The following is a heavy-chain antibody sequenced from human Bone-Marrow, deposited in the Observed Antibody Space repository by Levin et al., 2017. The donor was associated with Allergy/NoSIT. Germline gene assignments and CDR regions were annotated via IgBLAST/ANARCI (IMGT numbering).Heavy chain of an antibody. CDR1: GFTFSSYS. CDR2: ISSSSSYI. Sequence: GGSLRLSCAASGFTFSSYSMNWVRQAPGKGLEWVSSISSSSSYIYYADSVKGRFTISRDNAKNSLYLQMNSLRAEDTAVYYCARALAAAGQRYYYYGMDVWGQGTTVTVSS. CDR3: ARALAAAGQRYYYYGMDV. J-gene: IGHJ6*02. V-gene: IGHV3-21*01. D-gene: IGHD6-13*01.